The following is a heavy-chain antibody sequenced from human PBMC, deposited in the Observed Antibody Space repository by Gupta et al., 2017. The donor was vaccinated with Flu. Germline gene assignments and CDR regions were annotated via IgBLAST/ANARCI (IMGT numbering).Heavy chain of an antibody. D-gene: IGHD3-22*01. Sequence: QVQLVQSGAEVKKPGSSVKISCKASGGTFSSNDISWVRQAPGQGLEWMGGIIPKFDTPNYAQKFQGRVTITADKSTSTVYMEVSSLRSEDTAVYYCARDYDGTGTYYYYYFGMDVWGQGTTVTVSS. CDR2: IIPKFDTP. CDR3: ARDYDGTGTYYYYYFGMDV. V-gene: IGHV1-69*06. CDR1: GGTFSSND. J-gene: IGHJ6*02.